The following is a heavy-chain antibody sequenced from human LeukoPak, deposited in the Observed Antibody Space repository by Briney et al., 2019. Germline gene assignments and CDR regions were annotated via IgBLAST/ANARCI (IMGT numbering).Heavy chain of an antibody. CDR3: ARQKRIVGATYPEGAYYYYYYLDV. Sequence: SQTLSHTCSVSDGSISSGTYYWSWIRQPAGKGLEWIGRIYTTGSTNYNPSLKSRVTISVDTSKNQFSLKLSSVTAADTAMYYCARQKRIVGATYPEGAYYYYYYLDVRGKGTTVTISS. V-gene: IGHV4-61*02. J-gene: IGHJ6*03. D-gene: IGHD1-26*01. CDR2: IYTTGST. CDR1: DGSISSGTYY.